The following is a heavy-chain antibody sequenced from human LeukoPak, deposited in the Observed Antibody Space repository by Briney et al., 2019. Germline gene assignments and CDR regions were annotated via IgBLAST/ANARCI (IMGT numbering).Heavy chain of an antibody. V-gene: IGHV3-7*01. Sequence: GGSLSLSCAVSVFTFSRYGMSWVRQAPGKGLEWVTNLKKDGSEKYYVDSVKGRFTISRHNAKNSLYLQMNSLRAEDAAVYYCASEREYCSSTSCHYYFDYWGQGTLVTVSS. CDR1: VFTFSRYG. CDR3: ASEREYCSSTSCHYYFDY. D-gene: IGHD2-2*01. CDR2: LKKDGSEK. J-gene: IGHJ4*02.